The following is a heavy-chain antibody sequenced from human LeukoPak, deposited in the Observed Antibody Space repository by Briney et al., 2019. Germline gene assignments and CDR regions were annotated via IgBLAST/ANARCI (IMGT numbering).Heavy chain of an antibody. Sequence: GASVKVSCKASGYTFTDYYMHWVQQAPGKGLEWMGRVDPEDGETIYAEKFQGRLTITADTSTDTAYMELSSLRSEDTAVYYCATTPLDVVVIAIPVVDYWGQGTLVTVSS. CDR1: GYTFTDYY. J-gene: IGHJ4*02. V-gene: IGHV1-69-2*01. CDR2: VDPEDGET. D-gene: IGHD2-21*01. CDR3: ATTPLDVVVIAIPVVDY.